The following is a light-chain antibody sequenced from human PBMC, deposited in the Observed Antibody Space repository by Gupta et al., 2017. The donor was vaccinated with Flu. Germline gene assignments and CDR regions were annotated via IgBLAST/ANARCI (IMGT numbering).Light chain of an antibody. J-gene: IGKJ1*01. Sequence: DVVMTQSPLSLPVTLGQTASISRRSSQSLVYSDGNTVLHWFQQRPGQAPRRLIYLVSHRESGVPDRFSGSGSGTGFTLKISRVEAEDVRIYFWMQGAHWPWAFGQGTKVEI. V-gene: IGKV2-30*01. CDR1: QSLVYSDGNTV. CDR3: MQGAHWPWA. CDR2: LVS.